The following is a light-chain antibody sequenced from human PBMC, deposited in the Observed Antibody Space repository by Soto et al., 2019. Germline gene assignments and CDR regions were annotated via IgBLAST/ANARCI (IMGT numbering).Light chain of an antibody. V-gene: IGKV3-20*01. J-gene: IGKJ2*01. CDR3: QQYGSSPIT. Sequence: EIVLTQSPDTLSLSPGERATLSCRASQSVSGGFLAGYQQKSAQAPRLLIYAASSRATGIPDRFGGSGSGTDFTLTISSLEPEDFAVYYCQQYGSSPITFGRGTSLEIK. CDR1: QSVSGGF. CDR2: AAS.